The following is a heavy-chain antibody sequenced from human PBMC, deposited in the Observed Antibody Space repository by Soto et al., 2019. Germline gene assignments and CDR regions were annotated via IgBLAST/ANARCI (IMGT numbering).Heavy chain of an antibody. Sequence: SETLSLTCTVSGGSISSGGYYWSWIRQHPGKGLEWIGYIYYSGSTYYNPSLKSRVTISVDTSKNQFSLKLSSVTAADTAVYYCARARDYYGSGTIDYWGQGTLVTVSS. CDR2: IYYSGST. J-gene: IGHJ4*02. V-gene: IGHV4-31*03. CDR3: ARARDYYGSGTIDY. CDR1: GGSISSGGYY. D-gene: IGHD3-10*01.